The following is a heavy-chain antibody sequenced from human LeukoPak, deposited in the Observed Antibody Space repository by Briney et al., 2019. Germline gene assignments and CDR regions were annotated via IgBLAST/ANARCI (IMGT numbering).Heavy chain of an antibody. V-gene: IGHV4-34*01. CDR1: GGSFSGYY. CDR2: INHSGST. CDR3: ARVSPDEDYDLDY. Sequence: SETLSLTCAVYGGSFSGYYWSWIRQPPGKGLEWIGEINHSGSTNYNPSLKSRVTISVDTSKNQFSLKLSSVTAADTAVYYCARVSPDEDYDLDYWGQGTLVTVSS. J-gene: IGHJ4*02. D-gene: IGHD3-3*01.